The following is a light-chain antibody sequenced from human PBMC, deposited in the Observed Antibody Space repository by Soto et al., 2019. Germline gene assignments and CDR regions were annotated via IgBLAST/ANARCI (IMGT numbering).Light chain of an antibody. V-gene: IGKV2-40*01. J-gene: IGKJ1*01. CDR3: MQSVQLPRT. CDR2: AVS. CDR1: QSLLDSDDGNTY. Sequence: DIVMTQTPLSLPVTPGEPASISCGSSQSLLDSDDGNTYLDWYLQKPGQPPQLLIYAVSNRFSGVPDRFSGSGSGTDFTLKISRVEAEDVGVYYCMQSVQLPRTFGQGTKVDIK.